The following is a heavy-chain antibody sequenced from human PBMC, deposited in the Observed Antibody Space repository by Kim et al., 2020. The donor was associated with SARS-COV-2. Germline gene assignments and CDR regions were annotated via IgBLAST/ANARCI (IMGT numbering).Heavy chain of an antibody. V-gene: IGHV4-34*01. Sequence: SETLSLTCAVYGGSSSGDFWTWIRQPPGKGLEWIGEINSSGSANYNPSLQSRGTISFDTSKNHISLKLTSLSAADTAVYYCGRAQKLGDHHYATSGYSVCHASYQDVWGRGTTVTVSS. CDR2: INSSGSA. CDR3: GRAQKLGDHHYATSGYSVCHASYQDV. CDR1: GGSSSGDF. J-gene: IGHJ6*04. D-gene: IGHD3-22*01.